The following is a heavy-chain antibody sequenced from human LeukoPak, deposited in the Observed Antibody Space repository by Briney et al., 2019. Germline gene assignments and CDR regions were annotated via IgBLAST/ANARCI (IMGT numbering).Heavy chain of an antibody. Sequence: GGSLRLSCAASGFSISSYEMNWVRQAPGKGLEWVSHISSSGSTIWYADSVKGRFTISRDNAKNSLYLQMNSLRAEDTAVYYCARVELAPYYYYMNVWGKGTTVTVSS. V-gene: IGHV3-48*03. J-gene: IGHJ6*03. CDR1: GFSISSYE. CDR2: ISSSGSTI. CDR3: ARVELAPYYYYMNV. D-gene: IGHD1-7*01.